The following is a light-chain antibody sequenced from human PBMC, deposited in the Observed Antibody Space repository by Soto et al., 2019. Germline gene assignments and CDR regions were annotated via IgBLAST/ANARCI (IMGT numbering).Light chain of an antibody. V-gene: IGLV2-11*01. CDR3: CSHAGGSSWV. J-gene: IGLJ3*02. CDR2: DVT. Sequence: QSVLTQPRSVSGSPGQSVTISCTGTSGDVGAYDRVSWYQHHPTKAPKLIIYDVTNRPSGVPYRFSGSKSGSTASLTISGLQAEDEADYYCCSHAGGSSWVFGGGTKFTVL. CDR1: SGDVGAYDR.